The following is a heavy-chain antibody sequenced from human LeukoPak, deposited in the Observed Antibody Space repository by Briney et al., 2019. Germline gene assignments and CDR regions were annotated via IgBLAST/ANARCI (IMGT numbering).Heavy chain of an antibody. J-gene: IGHJ4*02. D-gene: IGHD3-10*01. CDR2: INSDGSST. CDR1: GFTFSRHW. V-gene: IGHV3-74*01. CDR3: AREWSGFGELPDY. Sequence: GGSLRLSCAASGFTFSRHWMSWVRQAPGKGLVWVSRINSDGSSTSYADSVKGRFTISRDNAKNTLYLQMNSLRVEDTAVYYCAREWSGFGELPDYWGQGTLVTVSS.